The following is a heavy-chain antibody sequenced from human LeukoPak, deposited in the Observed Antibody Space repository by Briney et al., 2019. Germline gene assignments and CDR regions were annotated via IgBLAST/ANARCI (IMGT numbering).Heavy chain of an antibody. CDR2: IYHNGST. Sequence: SETLSLTCTVSGGSISSYYWSWIRQPPGKGLEWIGEIYHNGSTNYNPSLKSRVTISVDTSKNHLSLKVSSVTAADTAVYYCARRGSGWNTWGQGSLVTVSS. D-gene: IGHD6-19*01. CDR1: GGSISSYY. J-gene: IGHJ5*02. V-gene: IGHV4-34*01. CDR3: ARRGSGWNT.